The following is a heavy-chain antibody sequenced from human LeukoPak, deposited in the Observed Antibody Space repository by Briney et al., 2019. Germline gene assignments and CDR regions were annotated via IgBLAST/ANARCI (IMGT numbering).Heavy chain of an antibody. CDR2: MNPNSGNT. Sequence: ASVKVSCKASGYTFTSYDINWVRQATGQGLEWMGWMNPNSGNTGYAQKFQGRVTMTRNTSISTAYMELSSLRSEGTAVYYCAKDRSGYDYYGQFYFDYWGQGTLVTVSS. V-gene: IGHV1-8*01. D-gene: IGHD5-12*01. CDR3: AKDRSGYDYYGQFYFDY. J-gene: IGHJ4*02. CDR1: GYTFTSYD.